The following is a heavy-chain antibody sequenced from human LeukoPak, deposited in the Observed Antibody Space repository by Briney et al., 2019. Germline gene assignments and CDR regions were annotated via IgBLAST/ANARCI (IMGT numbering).Heavy chain of an antibody. V-gene: IGHV4-61*01. J-gene: IGHJ4*02. Sequence: SETLSLTCTVSGGSISSGSYYWSWIRQPPGKGLEWIGYIYYSGSTNYNPSLKSRVTISVDTSKNQFSLKLSSVTAADTAVYYCAGSMAVAGLSFDYWGQGTLVTVSS. D-gene: IGHD6-19*01. CDR2: IYYSGST. CDR1: GGSISSGSYY. CDR3: AGSMAVAGLSFDY.